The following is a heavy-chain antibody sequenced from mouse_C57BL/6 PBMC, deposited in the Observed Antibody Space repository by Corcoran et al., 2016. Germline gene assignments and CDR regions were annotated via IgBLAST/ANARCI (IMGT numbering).Heavy chain of an antibody. Sequence: VQRQESGRGVVQPSQSLSLTCSVTGYSLTSGSYWIWIRQCPGNKLEWKGYISYDVSNNYNPYHKNRISITGDTSKNQFFLKLNSVTTEDTDTYYCARDLFQLTGSYFDYWCQGTALTVSS. D-gene: IGHD4-1*01. CDR2: ISYDVSN. J-gene: IGHJ2*01. CDR3: ARDLFQLTGSYFDY. CDR1: GYSLTSGSY. V-gene: IGHV3-6*01.